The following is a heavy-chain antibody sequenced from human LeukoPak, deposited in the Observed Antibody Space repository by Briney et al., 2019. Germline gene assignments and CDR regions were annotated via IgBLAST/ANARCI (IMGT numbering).Heavy chain of an antibody. J-gene: IGHJ4*02. CDR2: ISSGSSTI. V-gene: IGHV3-48*04. Sequence: GGSLRLSCAASGFTFSSYGMHWVRQAPGKGLEWLSYISSGSSTIYYADSVKGRFTVPRDNAKNSLYLQMNSLRAEDTAVYYCARANWGPIDYWGQGTLVTVSS. D-gene: IGHD3-16*01. CDR1: GFTFSSYG. CDR3: ARANWGPIDY.